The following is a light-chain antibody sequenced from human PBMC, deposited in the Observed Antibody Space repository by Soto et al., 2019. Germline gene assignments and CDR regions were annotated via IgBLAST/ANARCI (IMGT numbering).Light chain of an antibody. CDR3: QQRSNWPLT. CDR1: QSVSSY. CDR2: DAS. Sequence: EIVLTQSPATLSLSPGERATLFCRASQSVSSYFAWYQQKPGQAPNLLIYDASNRATGITARFSGSGSRTDFTLTIISMEPEDFAVYYCQQRSNWPLTFGQGTRLEIK. J-gene: IGKJ5*01. V-gene: IGKV3-11*01.